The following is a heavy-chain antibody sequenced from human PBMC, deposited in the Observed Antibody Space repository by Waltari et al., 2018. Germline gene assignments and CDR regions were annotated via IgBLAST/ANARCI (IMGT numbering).Heavy chain of an antibody. D-gene: IGHD1-26*01. CDR2: INPKNGDT. CDR1: GYSFTDYH. Sequence: QVQLVQSGTEVKKPGASVKVSCQASGYSFTDYHLHWVRQTPGQGLVWLGWINPKNGDTGYAQNFLGRVTMTRDTSINTVYMDLSGLRSDDTAVFYCARDPGPIVGAPDYWGQGTLVTVSS. J-gene: IGHJ4*02. CDR3: ARDPGPIVGAPDY. V-gene: IGHV1-2*02.